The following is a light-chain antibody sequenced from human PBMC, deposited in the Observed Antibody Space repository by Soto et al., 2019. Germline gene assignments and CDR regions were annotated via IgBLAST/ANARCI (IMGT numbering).Light chain of an antibody. J-gene: IGLJ2*01. Sequence: QSVLTQPASVSGSPGQSITISCTGTSSDIGGYNYVSWYQQHPGKAPKLLIYDVSNRPSGVSNRFSGSKSGNTASLTISGLQAEDEADYYCSSYTSIITPLFGGGTKLTVL. V-gene: IGLV2-14*01. CDR2: DVS. CDR3: SSYTSIITPL. CDR1: SSDIGGYNY.